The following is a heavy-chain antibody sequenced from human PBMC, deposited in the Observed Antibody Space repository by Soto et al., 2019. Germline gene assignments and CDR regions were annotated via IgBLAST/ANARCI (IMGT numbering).Heavy chain of an antibody. D-gene: IGHD3-10*02. CDR3: ARGVRGVPSGWFDP. J-gene: IGHJ5*02. V-gene: IGHV4-31*03. Sequence: QVQLQESGPGLVKPSQTLSLTCPVPGGPISSGGYYWSWIRQHPGKGLEWIGYIYYSGSTYYNPSLKSRVTISVDTSKNQFSLKLSSVTAADTAVYYCARGVRGVPSGWFDPWGQGTLVTVSS. CDR2: IYYSGST. CDR1: GGPISSGGYY.